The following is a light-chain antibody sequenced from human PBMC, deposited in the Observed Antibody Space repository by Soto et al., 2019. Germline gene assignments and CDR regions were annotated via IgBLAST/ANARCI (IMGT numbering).Light chain of an antibody. CDR1: SGHSNYA. J-gene: IGLJ2*01. V-gene: IGLV4-69*01. Sequence: QSVLTQSPSASASLGASVKLTCTLSSGHSNYAIAWHQQQPEKGPRYLMKLHSDGSHTKGDGIPDRFSGSSSGAERYLTISSLQSEDEADYYCQTWGTGIQVVGGGTKLTVL. CDR2: LHSDGSH. CDR3: QTWGTGIQV.